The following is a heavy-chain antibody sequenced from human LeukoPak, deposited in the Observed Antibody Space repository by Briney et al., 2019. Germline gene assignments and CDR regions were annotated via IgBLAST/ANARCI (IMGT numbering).Heavy chain of an antibody. D-gene: IGHD3-22*01. CDR2: IIPIFGTA. V-gene: IGHV1-69*06. Sequence: SVKVSSKASGGTFSSYAISWVRQAPGQGLEWMGGIIPIFGTANYAQKFQGRVTITADKSTSTAYMELSSLRSEDTAVYYCARDRSSAYGNWFDPWGQGTLVTVSS. J-gene: IGHJ5*02. CDR3: ARDRSSAYGNWFDP. CDR1: GGTFSSYA.